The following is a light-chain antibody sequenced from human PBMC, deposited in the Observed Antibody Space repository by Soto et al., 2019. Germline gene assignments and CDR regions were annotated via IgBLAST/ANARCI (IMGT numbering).Light chain of an antibody. CDR2: WAS. J-gene: IGKJ4*01. CDR1: QSVSYTSNNKNY. Sequence: IVLTQSPDSLAVSLGERATINCKSSQSVSYTSNNKNYLAWFQQKPGQPPKLLIYWASARESGVPDRFSGSGSGTDFTLTISSLQAEDVAVYSCQQYVTTPLTFGGGTKVEIK. V-gene: IGKV4-1*01. CDR3: QQYVTTPLT.